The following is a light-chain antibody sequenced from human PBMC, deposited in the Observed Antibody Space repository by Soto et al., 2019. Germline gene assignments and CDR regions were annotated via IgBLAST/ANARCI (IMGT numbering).Light chain of an antibody. CDR3: SAWDASLNGYV. V-gene: IGLV1-44*01. CDR1: SSNNGSKT. CDR2: SNY. Sequence: QSALTQPPSASGTPGQRVTISCSGSSSNNGSKTVNWYQQLPGTAPKLLIYSNYQRPSGVPDRFSGSKSGTSASLAISGLQSEDEADYYCSAWDASLNGYVFGTGTQLTVL. J-gene: IGLJ1*01.